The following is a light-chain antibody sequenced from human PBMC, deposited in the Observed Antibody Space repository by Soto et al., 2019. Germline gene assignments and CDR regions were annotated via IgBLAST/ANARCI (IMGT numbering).Light chain of an antibody. CDR2: GAS. V-gene: IGKV3-20*01. J-gene: IGKJ5*01. Sequence: EIVLTQSPGTLSLSPGERATLSCRASQSVSSNYLAWYQQKPGQAPRLLIYGASSRATGIPDRFSGSGSGTDFTLTIGRLEPEDFAVYYCQQHGTSPITFGQGTRLEIK. CDR1: QSVSSNY. CDR3: QQHGTSPIT.